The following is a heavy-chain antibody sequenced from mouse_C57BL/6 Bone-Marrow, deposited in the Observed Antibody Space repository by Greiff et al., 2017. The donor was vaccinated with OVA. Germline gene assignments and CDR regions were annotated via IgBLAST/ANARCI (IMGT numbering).Heavy chain of an antibody. CDR1: GYAFSSSW. D-gene: IGHD1-1*01. Sequence: QVQLKESGPELVKPGASVKISCKASGYAFSSSWLNWVKQRPGKGLEWIGRIYPGDGDTTYNGKFKGKATLTADKSSSTAYMQLSSLTSEDSAVYFCARCGSNYYGPFAYWGQGTLVTVSA. J-gene: IGHJ3*01. CDR3: ARCGSNYYGPFAY. CDR2: IYPGDGDT. V-gene: IGHV1-82*01.